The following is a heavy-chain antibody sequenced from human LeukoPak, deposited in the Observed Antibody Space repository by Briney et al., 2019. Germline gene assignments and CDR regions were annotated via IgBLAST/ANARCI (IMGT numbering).Heavy chain of an antibody. D-gene: IGHD6-13*01. CDR3: ARRIAGSDTGGYFQE. CDR2: ISYDGMNK. V-gene: IGHV3-30*04. Sequence: GRSLRLSCAASGFTFSRDAMHWVRQAPGKGLEWVAVISYDGMNKYYADSVKGRFTISRDNAKNTLYLQMNSLRPEDTAVYYCARRIAGSDTGGYFQEWGQGTLATVSS. CDR1: GFTFSRDA. J-gene: IGHJ1*01.